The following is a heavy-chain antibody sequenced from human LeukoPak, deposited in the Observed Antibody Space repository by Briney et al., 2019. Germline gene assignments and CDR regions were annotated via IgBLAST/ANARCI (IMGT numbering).Heavy chain of an antibody. CDR1: GGSISGYH. D-gene: IGHD3-22*01. CDR2: ISYSGRT. J-gene: IGHJ3*02. CDR3: ARRDYDGSLPYAFDI. V-gene: IGHV4-59*08. Sequence: SETLSLTCTVSGGSISGYHWGWIRRPPGKGLEWIGYISYSGRTNYNPSLKSRVAVSVDTSKNQFSLKLSSVTAADTAVYYCARRDYDGSLPYAFDIWGQGTVVTVSS.